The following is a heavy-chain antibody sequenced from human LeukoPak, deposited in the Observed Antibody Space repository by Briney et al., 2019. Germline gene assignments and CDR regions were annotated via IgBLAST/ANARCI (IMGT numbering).Heavy chain of an antibody. CDR3: ARGKRSKGIAGRPDPNSYYYMDV. V-gene: IGHV1-8*01. CDR1: GYTFTSYD. J-gene: IGHJ6*03. Sequence: ASVKVSCKASGYTFTSYDINWVRQATGQGLEWMGWMNPNSGNTGHAQKFQGRITLTRNTSMSTAYMELSSLRSEDTAVYYCARGKRSKGIAGRPDPNSYYYMDVWGKGTTVTVSS. CDR2: MNPNSGNT. D-gene: IGHD6-6*01.